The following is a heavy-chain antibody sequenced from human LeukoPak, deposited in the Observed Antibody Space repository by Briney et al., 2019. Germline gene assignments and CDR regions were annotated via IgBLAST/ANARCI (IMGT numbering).Heavy chain of an antibody. J-gene: IGHJ5*02. Sequence: SVKVSCKASGGTFSSYAIIWVRQAPGQGLEWMGRIIPIFGTANYAQKFQGRVTITTDESTSTAYMELSSLRSEDTAVYYCASTYVAQNWFDPWGQGTLVTVSS. CDR2: IIPIFGTA. CDR3: ASTYVAQNWFDP. CDR1: GGTFSSYA. V-gene: IGHV1-69*05. D-gene: IGHD3-16*01.